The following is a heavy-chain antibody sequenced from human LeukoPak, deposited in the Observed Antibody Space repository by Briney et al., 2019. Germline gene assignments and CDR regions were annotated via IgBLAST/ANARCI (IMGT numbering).Heavy chain of an antibody. D-gene: IGHD4-11*01. CDR1: GYSISSGYY. V-gene: IGHV4-38-2*01. Sequence: SETLSLTCAVSGYSISSGYYWGWIRQPPGKGLEWIGSIYHSGSTYYNPSLKSRVAISVDTSKNRFSLKLSSVTAADTAVYYCARRGLQYNWFDPWGQGTLVTVSS. J-gene: IGHJ5*02. CDR3: ARRGLQYNWFDP. CDR2: IYHSGST.